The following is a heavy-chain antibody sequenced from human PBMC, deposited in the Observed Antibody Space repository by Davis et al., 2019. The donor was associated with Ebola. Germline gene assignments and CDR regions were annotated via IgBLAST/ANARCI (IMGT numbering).Heavy chain of an antibody. CDR1: GDSIDSDY. Sequence: SETLSLTCTVSGDSIDSDYWSWIRQAPGKGLEWIGDIYYSGSTNYNPSLKSRVTISVDTSRNQFSLKLSSATAADTAVYYCARPWYSGTYYDAYDIWGQGTMVAVSS. D-gene: IGHD1-26*01. V-gene: IGHV4-59*08. CDR2: IYYSGST. CDR3: ARPWYSGTYYDAYDI. J-gene: IGHJ3*02.